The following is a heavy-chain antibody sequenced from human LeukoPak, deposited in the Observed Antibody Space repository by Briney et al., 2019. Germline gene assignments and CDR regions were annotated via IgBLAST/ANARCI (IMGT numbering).Heavy chain of an antibody. CDR2: IIPIFGTA. V-gene: IGHV1-69*13. J-gene: IGHJ4*02. CDR3: ARGRRDGYNYPRFDY. Sequence: GASVKVSCKVSGYTLTELSMHWVRQAPGKGLEWMGGIIPIFGTANYAQKFQGRVTITADESTSTAYMELSSLRSEDTAVYYCARGRRDGYNYPRFDYWGQGTLVTVSS. D-gene: IGHD5-24*01. CDR1: GYTLTELS.